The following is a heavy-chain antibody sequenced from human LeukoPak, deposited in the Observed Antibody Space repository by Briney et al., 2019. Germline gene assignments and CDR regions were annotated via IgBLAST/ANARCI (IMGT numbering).Heavy chain of an antibody. Sequence: PGGSLRLSCATSGFTFSSYEMNWVRQAPGKGLEWVSYINSRGSSLYYADSVKGRFTISRDNAKNSLYLQMNSLRAEDTAVYYCAREGIAAAAITLNWFDPWGQGTLVTVSS. J-gene: IGHJ5*02. D-gene: IGHD6-13*01. CDR2: INSRGSSL. V-gene: IGHV3-48*03. CDR1: GFTFSSYE. CDR3: AREGIAAAAITLNWFDP.